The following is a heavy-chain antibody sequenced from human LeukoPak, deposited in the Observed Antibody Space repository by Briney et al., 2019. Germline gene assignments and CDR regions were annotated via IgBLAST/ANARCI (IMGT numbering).Heavy chain of an antibody. V-gene: IGHV4-59*11. CDR2: IYYSGST. CDR1: GGSISSHY. J-gene: IGHJ6*03. CDR3: ARAGYSSSWGESYYYYYMDV. Sequence: SETLSLTCTVSGGSISSHYWSWVRQPPGKGLEWIGYIYYSGSTNYKPCLKSRVTISVDKSKNQFSLKLSSVTAADTAVYYCARAGYSSSWGESYYYYYMDVWGKGTTVTISS. D-gene: IGHD6-13*01.